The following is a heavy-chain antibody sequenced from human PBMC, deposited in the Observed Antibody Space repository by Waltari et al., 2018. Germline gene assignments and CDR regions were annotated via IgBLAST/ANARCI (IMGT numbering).Heavy chain of an antibody. CDR3: ARDGWHEGLYFDY. D-gene: IGHD6-19*01. V-gene: IGHV3-7*01. J-gene: IGHJ4*02. Sequence: EVQLVESGGGLVQPGGSLRLSCAASGFTFSSHWMSWVRQAPGKGLERVANINQDGRETYYVDSVKGRFTVSRDNAKNSLYLQMNSLRAEDTAVYYCARDGWHEGLYFDYWGQGTLVTVSS. CDR1: GFTFSSHW. CDR2: INQDGRET.